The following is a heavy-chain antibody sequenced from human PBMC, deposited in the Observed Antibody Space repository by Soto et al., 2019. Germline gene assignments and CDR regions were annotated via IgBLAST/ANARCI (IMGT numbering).Heavy chain of an antibody. CDR3: ARGPILPGATSWLDP. CDR2: IIPMTGTP. V-gene: IGHV1-69*13. CDR1: GGIFSSFA. Sequence: SVKVSCKASGGIFSSFAVSWVRQAPGQGLEWMGGIIPMTGTPNYAQKFQGRVTMTADGSTSTAYLVLGSLRSEDTAVYYCARGPILPGATSWLDPWGQGTVVTVSS. D-gene: IGHD2-2*01. J-gene: IGHJ5*02.